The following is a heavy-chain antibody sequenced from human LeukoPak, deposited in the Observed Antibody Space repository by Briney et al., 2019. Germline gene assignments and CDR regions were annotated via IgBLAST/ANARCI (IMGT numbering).Heavy chain of an antibody. J-gene: IGHJ4*02. Sequence: SETLSLTCAVYGGSFSGYYWSWIRQPPGKGLEWIGEINHSGSTNYNPSLKSRVTISVDTSKNQFSLKLSSVTAADTAVYYCAREGLAVAGIGIDYWGQGTLVTVSS. CDR1: GGSFSGYY. CDR3: AREGLAVAGIGIDY. V-gene: IGHV4-34*01. D-gene: IGHD6-19*01. CDR2: INHSGST.